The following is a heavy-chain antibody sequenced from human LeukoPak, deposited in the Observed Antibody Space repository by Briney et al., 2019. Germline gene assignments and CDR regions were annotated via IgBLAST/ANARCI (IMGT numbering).Heavy chain of an antibody. J-gene: IGHJ5*01. V-gene: IGHV1-2*02. CDR2: INPNSGGT. CDR1: GYTFTGYY. CDR3: ARVAVSGPTGWFDS. Sequence: GASVKVSCKASGYTFTGYYMHWVRQAPGQGLEWMGWINPNSGGTNYAQKFQGRVTMTRDTSISTAYMELSRLRSDDTAVYYCARVAVSGPTGWFDSWGQGTLVIASS. D-gene: IGHD2-8*02.